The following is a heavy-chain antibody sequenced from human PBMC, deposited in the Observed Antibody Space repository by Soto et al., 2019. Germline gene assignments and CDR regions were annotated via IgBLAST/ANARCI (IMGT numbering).Heavy chain of an antibody. V-gene: IGHV4-59*01. CDR1: GGSISSYY. CDR2: IYYTGST. J-gene: IGHJ4*02. Sequence: QVQLQESGPGLVKPSETLSLTCTISGGSISSYYWSWIRQPPGKGLEWIGYIYYTGSTNYNPSLKSRVTLSVDTSKNQCSLKVSSVTAADTAVYYCAGGASRYYFDYWGQGTLVTVSS. CDR3: AGGASRYYFDY.